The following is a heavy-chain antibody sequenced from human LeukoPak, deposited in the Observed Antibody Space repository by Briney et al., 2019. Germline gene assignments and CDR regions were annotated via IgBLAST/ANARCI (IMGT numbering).Heavy chain of an antibody. CDR3: ANGITDISLIN. CDR2: INPSGGST. CDR1: GYIFTSYY. Sequence: GASVKVSCKASGYIFTSYYMHWVRQAPGQGLEWMGIINPSGGSTSYAQKFQGRVTMTRDTSTSTVYMEPSSLRSEDTAVYYCANGITDISLINWGQGTLVTVSS. D-gene: IGHD3-9*01. J-gene: IGHJ4*02. V-gene: IGHV1-46*01.